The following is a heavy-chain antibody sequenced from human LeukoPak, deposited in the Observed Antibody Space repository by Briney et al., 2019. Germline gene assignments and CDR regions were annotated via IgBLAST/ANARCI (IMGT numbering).Heavy chain of an antibody. D-gene: IGHD2-2*01. CDR3: YCSSTACYGDY. J-gene: IGHJ4*02. Sequence: PSETLSLTCTVSGGSISSSSYCWGWIRQPPGKGLEWIGSIYRSGNTYYNPSLRSRVTISVDTSKNQFSPKLSSVTAADCASPLGYCSSTACYGDYWGQGTLVTVSS. CDR2: IYRSGNT. CDR1: GGSISSSSYC. V-gene: IGHV4-39*01.